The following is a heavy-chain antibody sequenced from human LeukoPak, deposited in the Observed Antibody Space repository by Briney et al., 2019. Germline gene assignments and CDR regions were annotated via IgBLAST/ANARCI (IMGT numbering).Heavy chain of an antibody. V-gene: IGHV3-9*03. CDR2: ISWNSGSI. CDR3: AKGYYDFWSDWDYMDV. CDR1: GFTFDDYA. J-gene: IGHJ6*03. Sequence: LKISCAASGFTFDDYAMHWVRQAPGKGLEWVSGISWNSGSIGYADSVKGRYTISRDNAKNSLYLQMNSPRAEDMALYYCAKGYYDFWSDWDYMDVWGKGTTVTVSS. D-gene: IGHD3-3*01.